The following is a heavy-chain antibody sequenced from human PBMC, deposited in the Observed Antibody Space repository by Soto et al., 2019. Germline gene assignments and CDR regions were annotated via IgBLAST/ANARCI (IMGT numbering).Heavy chain of an antibody. D-gene: IGHD3-3*01. Sequence: QLQLMQSGGEAKNPGASVKVSCEASGYSFSTYAISWLRQAPGQGLEWMGLITPNNGYTNYAQKFQGRPILTTDIPSRTAYMELTSLRYDDTAMYYCATSYDSGFDPWGQGTLVSVS. V-gene: IGHV1-18*01. CDR2: ITPNNGYT. J-gene: IGHJ5*02. CDR3: ATSYDSGFDP. CDR1: GYSFSTYA.